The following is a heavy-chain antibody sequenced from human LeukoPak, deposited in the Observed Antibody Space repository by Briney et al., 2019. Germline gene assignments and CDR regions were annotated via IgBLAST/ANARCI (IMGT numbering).Heavy chain of an antibody. D-gene: IGHD3-10*01. V-gene: IGHV3-49*04. J-gene: IGHJ6*03. Sequence: GRSLRLSHTASGFTLGDYAMRWVRQAPGKGLEWVGLIRSKAYGGTTEYAASVKGRFTISRDDSKSIAYLQMNSLKTEDTAVYYCTRGGSGSYPRDYYYMDVWGKGTTVTVSS. CDR3: TRGGSGSYPRDYYYMDV. CDR1: GFTLGDYA. CDR2: IRSKAYGGTT.